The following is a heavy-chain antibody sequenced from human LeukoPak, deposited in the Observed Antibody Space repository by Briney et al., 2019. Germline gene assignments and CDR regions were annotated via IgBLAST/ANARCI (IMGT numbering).Heavy chain of an antibody. CDR1: GFSLSTSGVV. V-gene: IGHV2-5*02. J-gene: IGHJ4*02. Sequence: SGPTLVNPTQTLALTCTFSGFSLSTSGVVVGSIRQPPGKALEWLALIYWDDDKRYSPALKSRLTITKDTSKNQVVLTMANMDPVDTATYYCAHSPTWGTTGTTFDYWGQGTLVTVSS. D-gene: IGHD1-1*01. CDR2: IYWDDDK. CDR3: AHSPTWGTTGTTFDY.